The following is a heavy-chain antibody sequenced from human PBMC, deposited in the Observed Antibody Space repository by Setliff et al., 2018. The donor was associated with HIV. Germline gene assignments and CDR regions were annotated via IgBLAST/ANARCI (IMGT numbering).Heavy chain of an antibody. J-gene: IGHJ4*01. CDR3: ASHLPPYSGNFDY. D-gene: IGHD1-26*01. V-gene: IGHV4-39*01. CDR1: GGSIDSSDYY. Sequence: PSETLSLTCSVSGGSIDSSDYYWGWIRQPPGKGLEWIGTIYYSGNTYYNPSLKSRVTISVDTSKNQISLKLSSVTAADTAVYYCASHLPPYSGNFDYWGHGTLVTVSS. CDR2: IYYSGNT.